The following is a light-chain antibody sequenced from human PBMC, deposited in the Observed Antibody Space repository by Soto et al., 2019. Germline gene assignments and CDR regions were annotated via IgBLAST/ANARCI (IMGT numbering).Light chain of an antibody. CDR3: HQYGSSSFT. CDR1: QSVSSSY. V-gene: IGKV3-20*01. J-gene: IGKJ2*01. Sequence: EIVLTQSPGTLSLSSGERATLSCRASQSVSSSYLAWYQQKPGQAPRLLVYATSSRATGTPDRFSGSGSGTDCTLTISRREPEDFAVYYCHQYGSSSFTFGQGTKLEIK. CDR2: ATS.